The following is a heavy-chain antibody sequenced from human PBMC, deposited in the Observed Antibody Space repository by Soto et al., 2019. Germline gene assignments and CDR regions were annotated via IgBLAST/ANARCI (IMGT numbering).Heavy chain of an antibody. CDR2: IYHSGAT. CDR1: GASTSSENW. J-gene: IGHJ6*02. Sequence: QVQLQESGPALVKPSGTLSLACTVSGASTSSENWGRWVRQAPGKGLDWIGEIYHSGATHYSPSLKSRVTISLDESKNQFFLKLDSVTAADSAVYYCARDAGASRYYGMDVWGQGTKVTVS. V-gene: IGHV4-4*02. D-gene: IGHD2-8*02. CDR3: ARDAGASRYYGMDV.